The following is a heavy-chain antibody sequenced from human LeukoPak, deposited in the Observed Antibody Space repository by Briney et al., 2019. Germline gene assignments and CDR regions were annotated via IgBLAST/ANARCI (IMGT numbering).Heavy chain of an antibody. CDR1: GFTFSSYS. CDR2: ISSSCSYI. Sequence: PGGSLRLSCAASGFTFSSYSMNWVRQAPGKGLEWVSSISSSCSYIYYADSLKGRFTISRDNAKNTLYLQMNSLRAEDTAVYYCARGTGYTYGFTGRERTKSRLDYWGQGTLVTVSS. J-gene: IGHJ4*02. D-gene: IGHD5-18*01. CDR3: ARGTGYTYGFTGRERTKSRLDY. V-gene: IGHV3-21*01.